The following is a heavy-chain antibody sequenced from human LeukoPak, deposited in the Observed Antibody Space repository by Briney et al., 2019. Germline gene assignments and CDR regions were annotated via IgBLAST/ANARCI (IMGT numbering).Heavy chain of an antibody. D-gene: IGHD6-13*01. CDR2: FGIRGENT. CDR1: GFTFSSYS. V-gene: IGHV3-23*01. CDR3: AKHWRGTWYSAYYLDS. J-gene: IGHJ4*02. Sequence: PGGSLRLSCAASGFTFSSYSMNWVRQAPGKGLEWVATFGIRGENTYYADSVKGRFTISGDSSKDTLYLQMKSLRAEDTAVYYCAKHWRGTWYSAYYLDSWGQGTLVTVSS.